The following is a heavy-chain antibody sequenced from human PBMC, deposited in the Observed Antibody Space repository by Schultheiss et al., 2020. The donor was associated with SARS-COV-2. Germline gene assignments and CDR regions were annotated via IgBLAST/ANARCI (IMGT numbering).Heavy chain of an antibody. CDR1: GGSISSGGYY. CDR3: ARLGSSSWFDP. Sequence: LETLSLTCTVSGGSISSGGYYWSWIRQPPGKGLEWIGYIYYSGSTNYNPSLKSRVTISVDTSKNQFSLKLSSVTAADTAVYYCARLGSSSWFDPWGQGTLVTVSS. V-gene: IGHV4-61*08. CDR2: IYYSGST. J-gene: IGHJ5*02. D-gene: IGHD6-6*01.